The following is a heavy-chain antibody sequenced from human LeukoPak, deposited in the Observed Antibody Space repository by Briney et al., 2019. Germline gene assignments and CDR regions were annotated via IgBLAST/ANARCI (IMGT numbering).Heavy chain of an antibody. CDR3: ASPGYSGYAAFDY. Sequence: ASVKVSCKASGYTFTSYAMNWVRQAPGQGLEWMGWINTNTGNPTYAQGFTGRFVFSLDTSVSTAYLQISSLKAEDTAVYYCASPGYSGYAAFDYGGRGPLVTVSS. J-gene: IGHJ4*02. CDR1: GYTFTSYA. V-gene: IGHV7-4-1*02. D-gene: IGHD5-12*01. CDR2: INTNTGNP.